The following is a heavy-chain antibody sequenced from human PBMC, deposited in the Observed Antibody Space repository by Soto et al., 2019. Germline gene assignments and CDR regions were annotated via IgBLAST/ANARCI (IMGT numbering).Heavy chain of an antibody. J-gene: IGHJ6*02. CDR2: IIPIFGTA. D-gene: IGHD2-15*01. CDR1: GGTFSSYA. Sequence: GASVKVSCKASGGTFSSYAISWVRQAPGQGLEWMGGIIPIFGTANYAQKFQGRVTITADESTSTAYMELSRLRSDDTAVYYCARDTRPRIRLYGMDVWGQGTTVTVSS. V-gene: IGHV1-69*13. CDR3: ARDTRPRIRLYGMDV.